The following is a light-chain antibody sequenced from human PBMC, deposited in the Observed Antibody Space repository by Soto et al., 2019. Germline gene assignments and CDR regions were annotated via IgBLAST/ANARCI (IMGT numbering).Light chain of an antibody. J-gene: IGLJ3*02. CDR1: SSNIGVGYY. Sequence: QSVLTQPPSVSGAPGQRVTLSCTGSSSNIGVGYYVHWYQQLPGTAPKLLIYGNNNRPSGVPDRFSGSKSGTSASLAITGLQAEDEADYYCQSYDSSLSGSVFGGGTQLTVL. V-gene: IGLV1-40*01. CDR2: GNN. CDR3: QSYDSSLSGSV.